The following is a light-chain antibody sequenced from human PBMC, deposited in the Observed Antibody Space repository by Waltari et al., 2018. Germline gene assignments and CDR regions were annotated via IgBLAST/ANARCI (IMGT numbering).Light chain of an antibody. CDR2: GAS. Sequence: EIVLTQSPGTLSLSPGERATLSCRASQSVSSSYLAWDQQKPGQAPRLLIYGASSRATGIPDRFSGRWSGTDFTLTISRLEPEDFAVYYCQQYGSSLMYTFGQGTKLEIK. V-gene: IGKV3-20*01. J-gene: IGKJ2*01. CDR1: QSVSSSY. CDR3: QQYGSSLMYT.